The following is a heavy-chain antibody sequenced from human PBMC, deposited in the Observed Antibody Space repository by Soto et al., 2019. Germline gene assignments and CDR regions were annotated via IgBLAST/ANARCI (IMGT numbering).Heavy chain of an antibody. J-gene: IGHJ5*02. CDR2: IYYSGST. Sequence: QLQLQESGPGLVKPSETLSLTCTVSGGSISGSSYYWGWIRQPPGKGLEWIGSIYYSGSTYYNPSLPSSVTIAVDTSKNHVSPEVDSVPASDTAGYYWASHGGGSSGWPLPGWFDPWGQGTLGTVSS. D-gene: IGHD6-19*01. CDR1: GGSISGSSYY. V-gene: IGHV4-39*02. CDR3: ASHGGGSSGWPLPGWFDP.